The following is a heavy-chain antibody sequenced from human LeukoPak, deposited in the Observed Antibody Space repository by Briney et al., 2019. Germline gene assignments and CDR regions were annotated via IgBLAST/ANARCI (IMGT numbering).Heavy chain of an antibody. Sequence: GGSLRLSCAASGFTFSSYSMNWVRQAPGKGLEWVANMDPTGSQKRYVDSVRGRFTISKDNPGASLYLDMHSLRAEDTAIYYCAIRTSGNYWGQGALVTVSS. CDR3: AIRTSGNY. CDR1: GFTFSSYS. D-gene: IGHD1-14*01. V-gene: IGHV3-7*01. J-gene: IGHJ4*02. CDR2: MDPTGSQK.